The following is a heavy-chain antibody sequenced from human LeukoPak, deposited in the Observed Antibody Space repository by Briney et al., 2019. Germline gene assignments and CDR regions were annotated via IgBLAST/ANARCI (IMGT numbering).Heavy chain of an antibody. CDR2: INPNSGGT. CDR3: AGDTGTTPDLFDY. V-gene: IGHV1-2*02. CDR1: GYTFTGYY. Sequence: GASVKVSCKASGYTFTGYYMHWVRQAPGQGLEWMGWINPNSGGTNYAQKFQGRVTMTRDTSISTAYMELSRLRSDDTAVYYCAGDTGTTPDLFDYWGQGTLVTVSS. J-gene: IGHJ4*02. D-gene: IGHD1-1*01.